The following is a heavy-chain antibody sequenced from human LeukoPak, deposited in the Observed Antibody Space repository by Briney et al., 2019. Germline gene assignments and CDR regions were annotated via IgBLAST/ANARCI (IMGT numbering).Heavy chain of an antibody. CDR2: IKQDGSGT. CDR3: ARVGEFLRSPYYYMDV. Sequence: SGGSLRLSCAASGFTFSNYWMSWVRRAPGKGLEWVANIKQDGSGTYYVDSVKGRFTISRDNAKNSLYMQMNSLRAEDTAVYYCARVGEFLRSPYYYMDVWGKGTTVTVSS. D-gene: IGHD3-3*01. J-gene: IGHJ6*03. CDR1: GFTFSNYW. V-gene: IGHV3-7*01.